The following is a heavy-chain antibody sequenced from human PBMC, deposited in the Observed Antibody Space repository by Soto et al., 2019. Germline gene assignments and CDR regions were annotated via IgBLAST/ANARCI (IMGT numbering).Heavy chain of an antibody. D-gene: IGHD4-4*01. CDR1: GFSLSNARMG. J-gene: IGHJ6*02. Sequence: QVTLKESGPVLVKPTETLTLTCTVSGFSLSNARMGVSWIRQPPGKALEWLAHILSDDKKTYSTSLKSRLTISKDTSKSQVVLTMTNMDPVDTATYYCARADSNYGPWSCGLDVWGQGTTVTVS. V-gene: IGHV2-26*01. CDR3: ARADSNYGPWSCGLDV. CDR2: ILSDDKK.